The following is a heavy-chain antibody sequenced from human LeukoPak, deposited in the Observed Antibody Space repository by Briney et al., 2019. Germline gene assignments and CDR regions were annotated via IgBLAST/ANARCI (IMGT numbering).Heavy chain of an antibody. D-gene: IGHD3-10*01. Sequence: PGGSLRLSCAASGFTFSSFSMNWVRQAPGKGLGWVSFIGTTSSGIYYADSVKGRFTISRDNAKNSLYLQMNSLRDEDTAVYYCARAYYGSGSYYNDYWGQGTLVTVSS. CDR3: ARAYYGSGSYYNDY. J-gene: IGHJ4*02. V-gene: IGHV3-48*02. CDR2: IGTTSSGI. CDR1: GFTFSSFS.